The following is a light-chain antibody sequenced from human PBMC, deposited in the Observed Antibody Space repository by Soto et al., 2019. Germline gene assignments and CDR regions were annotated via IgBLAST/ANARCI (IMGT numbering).Light chain of an antibody. CDR1: QTVNTW. CDR2: AAS. Sequence: DIQLTQSPSSVSASVGDRVSITCRASQTVNTWLAWFQQKPGKAPKLLIYAASTLQSGVPSRFSGSGSGTDFTLTISSLQPEDFATYYCQQSYSIPWTFGQGTKVEIK. J-gene: IGKJ1*01. V-gene: IGKV1-12*01. CDR3: QQSYSIPWT.